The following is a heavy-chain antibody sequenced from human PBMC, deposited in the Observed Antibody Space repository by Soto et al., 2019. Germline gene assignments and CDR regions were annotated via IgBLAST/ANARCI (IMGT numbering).Heavy chain of an antibody. CDR3: ARKNVGLDV. V-gene: IGHV4-39*01. D-gene: IGHD1-26*01. J-gene: IGHJ6*02. Sequence: SETLSLTCTVAGGSIRSSSYYWGWIRQPPGKGLEWIGSIYYSGSTYYNPSLKSRVTISVDTSKNQFSLKLSSVTAADTAVYYCARKNVGLDVWGQGTTVTVSS. CDR1: GGSIRSSSYY. CDR2: IYYSGST.